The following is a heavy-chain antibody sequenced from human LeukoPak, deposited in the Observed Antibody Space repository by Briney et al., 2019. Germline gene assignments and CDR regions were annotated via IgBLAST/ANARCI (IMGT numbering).Heavy chain of an antibody. CDR3: AREPTMLCGSSTSCYSYYYYMDV. V-gene: IGHV4-4*07. J-gene: IGHJ6*03. Sequence: SETLSLTCTVSGGSISSYYWSWIRQPAGKGLEWIGRIYTSGSTNYNPSLKSRVTMSVDTSKNQFPLKLSSVTAADTAVYYCAREPTMLCGSSTSCYSYYYYMDVWGKGTTVTVSS. CDR2: IYTSGST. CDR1: GGSISSYY. D-gene: IGHD2-2*01.